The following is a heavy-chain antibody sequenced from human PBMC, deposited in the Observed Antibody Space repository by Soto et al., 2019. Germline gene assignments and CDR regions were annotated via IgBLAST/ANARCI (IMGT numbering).Heavy chain of an antibody. J-gene: IGHJ4*02. CDR2: MNPNSGNT. D-gene: IGHD6-19*01. CDR3: ARAVAVPADFDY. V-gene: IGHV1-8*03. CDR1: GYTFTSYG. Sequence: ASVKVSCKASGYTFTSYGISWVRQAPGQGLEWMGWMNPNSGNTGYAQKFQGRVTITRDTSASTAYMELSSLRSEDTAVYYCARAVAVPADFDYWGQGTLVTVSS.